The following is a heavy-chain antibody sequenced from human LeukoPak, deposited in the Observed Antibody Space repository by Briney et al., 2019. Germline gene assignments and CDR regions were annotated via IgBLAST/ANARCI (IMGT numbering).Heavy chain of an antibody. CDR1: GGSFSGYY. J-gene: IGHJ6*02. Sequence: SETLSLTCAVYGGSFSGYYWSWIRQPPGKGLEWIGEINHSGSTNYNPSLKSRATISVDTSKNQFSLKLSSVTAADTAVYYCARGYCSGGSCYSGYVRYYYYGMDVWGQGTTVTVSS. D-gene: IGHD2-15*01. CDR2: INHSGST. CDR3: ARGYCSGGSCYSGYVRYYYYGMDV. V-gene: IGHV4-34*01.